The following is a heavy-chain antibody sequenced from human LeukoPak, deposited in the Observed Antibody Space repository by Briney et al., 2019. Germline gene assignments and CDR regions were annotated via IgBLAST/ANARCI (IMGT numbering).Heavy chain of an antibody. V-gene: IGHV4-4*07. CDR3: ARDLGAGCSSTSCYWTKNWFDP. CDR2: ICTSGST. D-gene: IGHD2-2*01. CDR1: GGSISSYY. J-gene: IGHJ5*02. Sequence: PSETLSLTCTVSGGSISSYYWSWIRQPAGKGLEWIGRICTSGSTNYNPSLKSRVTMSVDTSKNQFSLKLSSVTAADTAVYYCARDLGAGCSSTSCYWTKNWFDPWGQGTLVTVSS.